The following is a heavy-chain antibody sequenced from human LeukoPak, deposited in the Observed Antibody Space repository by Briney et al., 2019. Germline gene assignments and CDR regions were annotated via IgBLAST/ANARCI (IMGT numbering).Heavy chain of an antibody. D-gene: IGHD2-21*01. V-gene: IGHV3-23*01. CDR2: ISGSGGST. Sequence: PGGSLRLSCVASGFTFSSYAMTWVRQAPGKGLEWVSVISGSGGSTYYADSVKGRFTISRDNSKNTLYLQMSSLRAEDTAVYYCAKSPYRFDAFDIWGQGTMVTVSS. J-gene: IGHJ3*02. CDR1: GFTFSSYA. CDR3: AKSPYRFDAFDI.